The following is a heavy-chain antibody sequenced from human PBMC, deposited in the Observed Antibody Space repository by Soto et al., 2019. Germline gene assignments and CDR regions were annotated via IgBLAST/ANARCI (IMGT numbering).Heavy chain of an antibody. CDR3: ARLFPVDIVATYNRPFDY. D-gene: IGHD5-12*01. V-gene: IGHV1-69*06. CDR2: IIPIFGTA. CDR1: GGTFSSYA. J-gene: IGHJ4*02. Sequence: SLKVSCNASGGTFSSYAISWVRQAPGQGLEWMGGIIPIFGTANYAQKFQGRVTITADKSTSTAYMELSSLRSEDTAVYYCARLFPVDIVATYNRPFDYWGQGTLVAVS.